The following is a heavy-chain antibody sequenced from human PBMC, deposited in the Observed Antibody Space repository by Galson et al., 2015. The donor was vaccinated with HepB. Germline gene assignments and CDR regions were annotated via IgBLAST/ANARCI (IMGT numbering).Heavy chain of an antibody. D-gene: IGHD3-10*01. Sequence: SVKVSCKASGYTFTSDYMHWVRQAPGQGLEWMGIINPSGGSTSYAQKFQGRVTMTRDTSTSTVYMELSRLRSEDTAVYYCASLRGVYDAFDIWGQGTMVTVSS. CDR1: GYTFTSDY. CDR3: ASLRGVYDAFDI. V-gene: IGHV1-46*01. J-gene: IGHJ3*02. CDR2: INPSGGST.